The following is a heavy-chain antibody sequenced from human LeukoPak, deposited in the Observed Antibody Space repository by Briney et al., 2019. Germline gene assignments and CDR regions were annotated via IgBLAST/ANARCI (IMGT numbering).Heavy chain of an antibody. J-gene: IGHJ4*02. V-gene: IGHV3-74*01. CDR3: ARTPYSSSPYLIDY. CDR1: GFTFSSYW. Sequence: GGSLRLSCAASGFTFSSYWMHWVRQAPGKGLVWVSRINSDGGSTSYADSVKGRFTISRDNAKNTLYLQMNSLRAEDTAVYYCARTPYSSSPYLIDYWGQGTLVTVSS. D-gene: IGHD6-13*01. CDR2: INSDGGST.